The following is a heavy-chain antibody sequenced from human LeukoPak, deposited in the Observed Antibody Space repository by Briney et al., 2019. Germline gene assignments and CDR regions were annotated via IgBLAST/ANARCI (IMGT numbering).Heavy chain of an antibody. J-gene: IGHJ6*03. CDR1: GLTFSSYG. V-gene: IGHV3-23*01. CDR3: ARGPRVGAAGFVSYHYIDV. CDR2: ISGSGGRT. D-gene: IGHD1-26*01. Sequence: PGGSLRLSCAASGLTFSSYGMSWVRQAPGKGLERVSAISGSGGRTYYADSVKGRFTISRDNSKNTLYLQMNSLRAEDTALYYCARGPRVGAAGFVSYHYIDVWGKGTTVTVSS.